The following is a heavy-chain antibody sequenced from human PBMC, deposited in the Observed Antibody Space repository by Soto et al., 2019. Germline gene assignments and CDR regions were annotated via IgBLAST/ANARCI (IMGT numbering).Heavy chain of an antibody. J-gene: IGHJ4*02. V-gene: IGHV1-69*01. CDR3: AIYYSSGYSWGSFDD. Sequence: SVNVACKASGGTFSSYAISWVRQAPGQGLEWMGGIIPIFGTANYAQKFQGRVTITADESTSTAYMELSSLRSEDTAVYYCAIYYSSGYSWGSFDDRGQGPLVSVP. D-gene: IGHD3-22*01. CDR2: IIPIFGTA. CDR1: GGTFSSYA.